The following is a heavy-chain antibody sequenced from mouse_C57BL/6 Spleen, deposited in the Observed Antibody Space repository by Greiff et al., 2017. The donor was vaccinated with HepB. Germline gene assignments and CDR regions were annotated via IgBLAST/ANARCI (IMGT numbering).Heavy chain of an antibody. D-gene: IGHD1-2*01. J-gene: IGHJ3*01. Sequence: VQLQQSGAELVRPGASVTLSCKASGYTFTDYEMHWVKQTPVHGLEWIGAIDPETGGTAYNQKFKGKAILTADKSSSTAYMELRSLTSEDSAVYYCTRSRLRQFAYLGQGTLVTVSA. CDR3: TRSRLRQFAY. CDR2: IDPETGGT. CDR1: GYTFTDYE. V-gene: IGHV1-15*01.